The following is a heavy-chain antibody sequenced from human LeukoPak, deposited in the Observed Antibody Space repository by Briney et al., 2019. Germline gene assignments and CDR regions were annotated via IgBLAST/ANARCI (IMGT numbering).Heavy chain of an antibody. V-gene: IGHV4-59*08. CDR1: GGSMNSYY. D-gene: IGHD3-9*01. CDR3: ARHFWLQPFDY. J-gene: IGHJ4*02. Sequence: PSETLSLTCSVSGGSMNSYYWSWIRQSPGRGLEWIGYIYYSGSTNYNPSLKSRVTISVDTSKNQFSLKLSSVTAADTAVYYCARHFWLQPFDYWGQGTLVTVSS. CDR2: IYYSGST.